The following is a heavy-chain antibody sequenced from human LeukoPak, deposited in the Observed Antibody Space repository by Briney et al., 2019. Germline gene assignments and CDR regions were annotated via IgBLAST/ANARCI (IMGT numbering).Heavy chain of an antibody. D-gene: IGHD2-2*01. CDR1: GYSISSSNW. J-gene: IGHJ5*02. V-gene: IGHV4-28*03. Sequence: PSDTLSLTCAVSGYSISSSNWWGWIRQPPGKGLEWIGDIYYSGSTYYNPSLKSRVTMSVDTSKNQFSLKLSSVTAVDTAVYYCARVVPAAEITNWFDPWGQGTLVTVSS. CDR3: ARVVPAAEITNWFDP. CDR2: IYYSGST.